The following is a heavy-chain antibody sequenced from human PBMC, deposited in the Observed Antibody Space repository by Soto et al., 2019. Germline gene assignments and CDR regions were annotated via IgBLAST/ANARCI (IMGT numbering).Heavy chain of an antibody. D-gene: IGHD3-10*01. Sequence: GGSLRLSCAASGFTFNTYAITWVRQAPGKGLEWVSAISAGGGSTYYADSVKGRSTISRDNSKNTLYLQMNSLRAEDTAVYYCAKGHRYYGSGTYYFDYRGQGTLVTGSS. V-gene: IGHV3-23*01. CDR2: ISAGGGST. J-gene: IGHJ4*02. CDR1: GFTFNTYA. CDR3: AKGHRYYGSGTYYFDY.